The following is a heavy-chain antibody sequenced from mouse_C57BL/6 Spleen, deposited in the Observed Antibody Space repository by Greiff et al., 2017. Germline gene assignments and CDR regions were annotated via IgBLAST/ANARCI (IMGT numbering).Heavy chain of an antibody. V-gene: IGHV1-39*01. CDR1: GYSFTDYN. Sequence: EVKLQESGPELVKPGASVKISCKASGYSFTDYNMNWVKQSNGKSLEWIGVINPNYGTTSYNQKFKGKATLTVDQSSSTAYMQLNSLTSEDSAVYYCARSGTGTLWYAMDYWGQGTSVTVSS. CDR3: ARSGTGTLWYAMDY. D-gene: IGHD4-1*01. J-gene: IGHJ4*01. CDR2: INPNYGTT.